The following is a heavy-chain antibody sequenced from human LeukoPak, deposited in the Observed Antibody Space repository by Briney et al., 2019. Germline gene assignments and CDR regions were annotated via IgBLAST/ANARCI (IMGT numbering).Heavy chain of an antibody. CDR1: GGTFSSYA. J-gene: IGHJ4*02. CDR2: IIPIFGTA. D-gene: IGHD3-22*01. Sequence: SVKVSCKASGGTFSSYAISWVRQAPGQGLEWMGGIIPIFGTANYAQKFQGRVTITTDESTSTAYMELSSLRSEDTAVYYCAVKYDSSGYSPWGFDYWGQGTLVTVSS. V-gene: IGHV1-69*05. CDR3: AVKYDSSGYSPWGFDY.